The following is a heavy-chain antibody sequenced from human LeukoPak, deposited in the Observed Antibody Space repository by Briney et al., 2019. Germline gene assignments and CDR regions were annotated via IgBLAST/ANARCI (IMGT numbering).Heavy chain of an antibody. V-gene: IGHV1-69*06. Sequence: GSSVKVSCKASGGPFSSYAISWVRQAPGQGLEWMGGIIPIFGTANYAQKFQGRVTITADKSTSTAYMELSSLRSEDTAVYYCARARGYGDYGAFDIWGQGTMVTVSS. CDR1: GGPFSSYA. D-gene: IGHD4-17*01. J-gene: IGHJ3*02. CDR2: IIPIFGTA. CDR3: ARARGYGDYGAFDI.